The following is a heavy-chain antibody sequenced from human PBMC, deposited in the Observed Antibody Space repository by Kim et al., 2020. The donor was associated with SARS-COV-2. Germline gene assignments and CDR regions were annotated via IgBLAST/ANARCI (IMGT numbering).Heavy chain of an antibody. J-gene: IGHJ4*02. CDR3: ARDGGTLAYCGGDCYSLPDY. CDR2: ISYDGSNK. V-gene: IGHV3-33*05. Sequence: GGSLRLSCAASGFTFSSYGMHWVRQAPGKGLEWVAVISYDGSNKYYADSVKGRFTISRDNSKNTLYLQMNSLRAEDTAVYYCARDGGTLAYCGGDCYSLPDYWGQGTLVTVSS. CDR1: GFTFSSYG. D-gene: IGHD2-21*02.